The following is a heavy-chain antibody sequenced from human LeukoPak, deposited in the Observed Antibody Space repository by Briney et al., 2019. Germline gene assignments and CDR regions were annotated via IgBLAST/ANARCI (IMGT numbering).Heavy chain of an antibody. V-gene: IGHV4-39*01. CDR2: IYYSGST. J-gene: IGHJ3*02. Sequence: SETLYLTCTVSGGSISSSSYYWGWIRQPPGKGLEWIGSIYYSGSTYYNPSLKSRVTISVDTSKNQFSLKLSSVTAADTAVYYCARREFDAFDIWGQGTMVTVSS. CDR1: GGSISSSSYY. D-gene: IGHD3-10*01. CDR3: ARREFDAFDI.